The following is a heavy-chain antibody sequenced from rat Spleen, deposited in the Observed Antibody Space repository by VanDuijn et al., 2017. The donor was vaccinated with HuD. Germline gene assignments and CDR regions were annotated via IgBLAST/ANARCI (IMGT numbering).Heavy chain of an antibody. CDR3: ASQYYYDGNYRDY. Sequence: QVQLKESGPGLVQPSETLSLTCTVSGFSLTTYSVSWVRQSSGKGPEWLGRMWYDGDTAYNSALKSRLSISRDTSKSQVFLKMNNLQSEDTAMYFCASQYYYDGNYRDYWGQGVMVTVSS. D-gene: IGHD1-12*03. J-gene: IGHJ2*01. CDR1: GFSLTTYS. V-gene: IGHV2-16*01. CDR2: MWYDGDT.